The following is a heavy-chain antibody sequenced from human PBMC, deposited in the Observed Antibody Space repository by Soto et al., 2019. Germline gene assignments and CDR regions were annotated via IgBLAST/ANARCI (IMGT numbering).Heavy chain of an antibody. CDR3: ARGSGYSYGWGDYYYYYGMDV. CDR2: IHHSGST. CDR1: GGSISSINW. J-gene: IGHJ6*02. Sequence: PSETLSLTCAVSGGSISSINWWSWVRQPPGKGLEWIGEIHHSGSTNYNPSLKSRVTISVDKSKNQFSLKLSSVTAADTAVYYCARGSGYSYGWGDYYYYYGMDVWGQGTTVTVSS. D-gene: IGHD5-18*01. V-gene: IGHV4-4*02.